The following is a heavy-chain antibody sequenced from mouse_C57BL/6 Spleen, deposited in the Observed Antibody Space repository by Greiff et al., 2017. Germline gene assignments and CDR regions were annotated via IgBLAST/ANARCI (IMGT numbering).Heavy chain of an antibody. CDR3: TMVTTVVASFDY. J-gene: IGHJ2*01. CDR1: GYTFTDYE. D-gene: IGHD1-1*01. CDR2: IDPETGGT. Sequence: VQLQQSGAELVRPGASVTLSCKASGYTFTDYEMHWVKQTPVHGLEWIGAIDPETGGTAYNQKFKGKAILTADKSSSTAYMGLRSLTSEDSAFYYCTMVTTVVASFDYWGQGTTLTVSS. V-gene: IGHV1-15*01.